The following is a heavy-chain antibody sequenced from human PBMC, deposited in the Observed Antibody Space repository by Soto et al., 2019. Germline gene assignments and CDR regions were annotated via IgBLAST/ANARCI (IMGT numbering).Heavy chain of an antibody. V-gene: IGHV4-31*03. J-gene: IGHJ5*02. CDR3: ARDLSAYCTNGVCSHHNWFDP. CDR1: GGSISSGGYY. CDR2: IYYSGST. Sequence: PSETLSLTCTVSGGSISSGGYYWSWIRQHPGKGLEWIGYIYYSGSTYYNPSLKSRVTISVDTSKNQFSLKLSSVTAADTAVYYCARDLSAYCTNGVCSHHNWFDPWGQGTLVTVSS. D-gene: IGHD2-8*01.